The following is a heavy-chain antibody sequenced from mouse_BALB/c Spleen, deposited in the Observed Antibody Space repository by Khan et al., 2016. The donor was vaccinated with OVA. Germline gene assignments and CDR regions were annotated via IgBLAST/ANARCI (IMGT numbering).Heavy chain of an antibody. CDR1: GFSLNYYG. J-gene: IGHJ3*01. CDR2: IWSGGST. CDR3: ARNDDYDEVLAY. V-gene: IGHV2-2*03. Sequence: QVQLKESGPGLVQPSQSLSITCTVSGFSLNYYGVHWVRQSPGKGLEWLGVIWSGGSTDYNAPFIYRLSISKDNSKSQVFFKMNSRQSNDTAIYYCARNDDYDEVLAYWGQGTLVTVSA. D-gene: IGHD2-4*01.